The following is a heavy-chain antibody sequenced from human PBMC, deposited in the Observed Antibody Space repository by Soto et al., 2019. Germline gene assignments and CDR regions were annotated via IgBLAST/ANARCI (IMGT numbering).Heavy chain of an antibody. V-gene: IGHV4-34*01. CDR1: GVSFSGYY. J-gene: IGHJ4*02. Sequence: ESLSLACSVYGVSFSGYYWSWIRQPPGKGLEWIGEINHSGSTNYNPSLKSRVTISVDTSKNQFSLKLSSVTAADTAVYYCARGGSSGWRGSDYWGQGTLVTVSS. CDR2: INHSGST. CDR3: ARGGSSGWRGSDY. D-gene: IGHD6-19*01.